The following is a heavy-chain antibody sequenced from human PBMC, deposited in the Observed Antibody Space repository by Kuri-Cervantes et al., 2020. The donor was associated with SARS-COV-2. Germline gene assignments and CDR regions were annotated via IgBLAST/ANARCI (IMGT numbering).Heavy chain of an antibody. CDR1: GYTFSNYA. CDR2: INPNSGGT. J-gene: IGHJ4*02. CDR3: ARGDKEDFDY. Sequence: ASVKVSCKASGYTFSNYAMHWVRQAPGQGLEWMGWINPNSGGTNYAQKFQGWVTMTRDTSISTAYMELSRLRSDDTAVYYCARGDKEDFDYWGQGTLVTVSS. V-gene: IGHV1-2*04.